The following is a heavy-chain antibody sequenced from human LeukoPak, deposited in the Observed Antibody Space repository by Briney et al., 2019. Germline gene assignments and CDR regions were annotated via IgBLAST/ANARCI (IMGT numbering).Heavy chain of an antibody. CDR2: ILPIFGTA. Sequence: ASVKVSCKASGYTFTHHGINWVRQAPGQGLEWMGGILPIFGTAIYAQHFQGRLTITADESTNSAYMELNRLRSDDTAVYYCARAEDQGRYFDWLPGFDPWGQGTLVTVSS. D-gene: IGHD3-9*01. V-gene: IGHV1-69*13. CDR1: GYTFTHHG. CDR3: ARAEDQGRYFDWLPGFDP. J-gene: IGHJ5*02.